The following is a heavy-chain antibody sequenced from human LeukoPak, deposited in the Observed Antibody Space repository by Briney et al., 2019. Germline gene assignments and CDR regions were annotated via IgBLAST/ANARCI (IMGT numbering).Heavy chain of an antibody. J-gene: IGHJ4*02. CDR1: GFTFSNYG. CDR2: IRYDGSNK. D-gene: IGHD5-24*01. Sequence: GGSLRLSCAASGFTFSNYGMHWVRQAPGKGLEWVAFIRYDGSNKYYADSVKDRFTISRDNSKNTMYLQMNSLRPEDTAVYYCAKVKGDACILRYFDYWGQGTLVPVSS. V-gene: IGHV3-30*02. CDR3: AKVKGDACILRYFDY.